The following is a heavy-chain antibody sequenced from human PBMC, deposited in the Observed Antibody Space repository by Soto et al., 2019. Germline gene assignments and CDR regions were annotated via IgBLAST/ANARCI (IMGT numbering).Heavy chain of an antibody. CDR3: ASTAITVTTNGEAYYMDV. CDR1: GYTFTSYA. D-gene: IGHD4-17*01. Sequence: WASVKVSCKASGYTFTSYAMHWVRQAPGQRLEWMGWINAGNGNTKYSQKFQGRVTITRDTSASTAYMELSSLRSEDTAVYYCASTAITVTTNGEAYYMDVWGKGTTVTVSS. J-gene: IGHJ6*03. V-gene: IGHV1-3*01. CDR2: INAGNGNT.